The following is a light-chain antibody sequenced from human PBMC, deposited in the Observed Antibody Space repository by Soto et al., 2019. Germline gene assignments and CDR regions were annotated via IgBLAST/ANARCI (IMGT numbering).Light chain of an antibody. V-gene: IGKV3-20*01. CDR2: GAS. Sequence: ELVLTQSPGTLSLSPGERATLSCRASQSVSSSYLAGYQQKPGQAPRLLIYGASSRATGIQDRFSGSGSGTDFTLTNSRLEPEDFAVYYCQQYGSSPDTFGQGTKVDIK. CDR1: QSVSSSY. CDR3: QQYGSSPDT. J-gene: IGKJ1*01.